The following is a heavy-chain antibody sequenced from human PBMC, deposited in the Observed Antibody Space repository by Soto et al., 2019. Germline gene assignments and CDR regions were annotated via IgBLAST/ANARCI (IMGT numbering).Heavy chain of an antibody. V-gene: IGHV3-9*01. CDR2: ISWNSCII. J-gene: IGHJ6*01. D-gene: IGHD3-3*01. CDR3: DSDMGKYDFWGNHERGLDV. Sequence: PGGSLRLSCVASGFTFKDHTMNWVRQGAGKGLEWVSGISWNSCIIVYADSVKARFTMSRDNVKILLYLHMRSMRSEATAAYYCDSDMGKYDFWGNHERGLDVWGQGTKVTFYS. CDR1: GFTFKDHT.